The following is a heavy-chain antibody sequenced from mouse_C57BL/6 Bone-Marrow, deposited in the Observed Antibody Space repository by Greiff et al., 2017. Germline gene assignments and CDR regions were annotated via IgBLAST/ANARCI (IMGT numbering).Heavy chain of an antibody. V-gene: IGHV1-4*01. CDR2: INPSSGYT. J-gene: IGHJ2*01. D-gene: IGHD1-1*01. CDR1: GYTFTSYT. Sequence: VQLQQSGAELARPGASVKMSCKASGYTFTSYTMHWVKQRPGQGLEWIVYINPSSGYTKYNQKFNDKATLTADKSSSTAYRQLSSLTSEDSAVYYCERLVIYYYGSSWGDFDYWGQGTTLTVSS. CDR3: ERLVIYYYGSSWGDFDY.